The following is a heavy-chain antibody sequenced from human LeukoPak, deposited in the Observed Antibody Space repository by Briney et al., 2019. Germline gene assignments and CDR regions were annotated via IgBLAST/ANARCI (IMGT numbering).Heavy chain of an antibody. Sequence: SETLSLTCTVSGGSISSYYWSWIRQPPGKGLEWIGYIYTCGSTNYNPSLKSRVTISVDTSKNQFSLKLSSVTAADTAVYYCARHFVVVVPAAKMYNWFDPWGQGTLVTVSS. CDR2: IYTCGST. V-gene: IGHV4-4*09. CDR1: GGSISSYY. CDR3: ARHFVVVVPAAKMYNWFDP. J-gene: IGHJ5*02. D-gene: IGHD2-2*01.